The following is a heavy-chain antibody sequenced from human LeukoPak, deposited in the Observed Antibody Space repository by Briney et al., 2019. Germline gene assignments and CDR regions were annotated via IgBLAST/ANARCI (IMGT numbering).Heavy chain of an antibody. CDR3: ARLYALGYCSSTSCYASVYWFDP. J-gene: IGHJ5*02. CDR1: GYSFTSYW. Sequence: GESLKISCKGSGYSFTSYWIGWVRQMPGKGLEWMGIIYPGDSDTRYSPSFQGQVTISADKSISTAYLRWSSLKASDTAMYYCARLYALGYCSSTSCYASVYWFDPWGQGALVTVSS. V-gene: IGHV5-51*01. D-gene: IGHD2-2*01. CDR2: IYPGDSDT.